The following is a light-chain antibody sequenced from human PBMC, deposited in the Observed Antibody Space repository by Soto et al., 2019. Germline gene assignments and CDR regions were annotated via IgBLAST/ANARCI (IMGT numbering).Light chain of an antibody. Sequence: NFMLTQPHSVSESPGKTLSISFTRSSGSIANNYVQWYQQRPGSAPTTVIYENNQRLSGVPDRFSGSTDGSSNSAYLTISGLQTEDEADNYCQSYDSDFVVFGGGTKLTVL. CDR2: ENN. V-gene: IGLV6-57*04. CDR3: QSYDSDFVV. J-gene: IGLJ2*01. CDR1: SGSIANNY.